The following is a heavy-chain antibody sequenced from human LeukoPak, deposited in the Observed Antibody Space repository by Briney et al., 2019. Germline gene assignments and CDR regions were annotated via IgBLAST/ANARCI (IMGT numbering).Heavy chain of an antibody. CDR2: IYYSGST. CDR1: GGSISSSSYY. V-gene: IGHV4-39*01. J-gene: IGHJ4*02. CDR3: ARQLGDCSSTSCYADKVDY. Sequence: KPSETLSLTCTVSGGSISSSSYYWGWIRQPPGKGLEWIGSIYYSGSTYYNPSLKSRVTISVDTSKNQFSLKLSSVTAADAAVYYCARQLGDCSSTSCYADKVDYWGQGTLVTVSS. D-gene: IGHD2-2*01.